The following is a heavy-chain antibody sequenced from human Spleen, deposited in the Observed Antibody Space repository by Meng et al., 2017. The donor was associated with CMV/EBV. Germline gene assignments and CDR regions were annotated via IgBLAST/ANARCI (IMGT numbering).Heavy chain of an antibody. J-gene: IGHJ4*02. Sequence: GGSLRLSCAASGFTFSDYYMSWIRQAPGKGLEWVSLISADAGTTYYANSLKGRFTISRDNSKHTLYLQMNSLRAEDTAIYYCAKDQNVLRFLEWLVGLDSWGPGTLVTVSS. V-gene: IGHV3-23*01. CDR1: GFTFSDYY. CDR3: AKDQNVLRFLEWLVGLDS. D-gene: IGHD3-3*01. CDR2: ISADAGTT.